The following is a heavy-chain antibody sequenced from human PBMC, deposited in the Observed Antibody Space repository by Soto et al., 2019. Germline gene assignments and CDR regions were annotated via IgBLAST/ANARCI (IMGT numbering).Heavy chain of an antibody. V-gene: IGHV3-33*01. CDR1: GFTFSSYG. Sequence: PGVSLRFSCAASGFTFSSYGMHWVRQAPGKGLEWVAVIWYDGSNKYYADSVKGRFTISRDNSKNTLYLQMNSLRAEDTAVYYCAREYYYDSSGYYPFDYWGQGTLVTVS. CDR3: AREYYYDSSGYYPFDY. D-gene: IGHD3-22*01. CDR2: IWYDGSNK. J-gene: IGHJ4*02.